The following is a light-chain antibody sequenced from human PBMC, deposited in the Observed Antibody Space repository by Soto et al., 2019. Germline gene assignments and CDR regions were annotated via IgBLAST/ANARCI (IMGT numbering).Light chain of an antibody. CDR3: SSYTSTSLLYV. J-gene: IGLJ1*01. V-gene: IGLV2-14*03. CDR1: SSDIGNSNY. CDR2: DVH. Sequence: QSALTQPASVSGSPGQSITISCTGTSSDIGNSNYVSWYQQHPGKAPKLIIYDVHNRPSGISNRFSGSKSASTASLTISGLQAEDEAYYYCSSYTSTSLLYVFGTGTKLTVL.